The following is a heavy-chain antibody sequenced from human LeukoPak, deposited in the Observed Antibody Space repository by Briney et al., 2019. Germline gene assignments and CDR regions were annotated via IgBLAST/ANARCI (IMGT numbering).Heavy chain of an antibody. V-gene: IGHV1-46*01. CDR3: ARDGYCSGGSCYSGGNDAFDI. J-gene: IGHJ3*02. CDR1: GGTFSRYA. D-gene: IGHD2-15*01. CDR2: INPSGGST. Sequence: ASVKVSCKASGGTFSRYAISWVRQAPGQGLEWMGIINPSGGSTSYAQKFQGRVTMTRDTSTSTVYMELSSLRSEDTAVYYCARDGYCSGGSCYSGGNDAFDIWGQGTMVTVSS.